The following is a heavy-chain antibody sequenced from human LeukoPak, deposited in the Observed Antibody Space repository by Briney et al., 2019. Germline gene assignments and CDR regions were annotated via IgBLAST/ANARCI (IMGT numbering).Heavy chain of an antibody. CDR3: AREIGNGDGYNDDDGGFDI. Sequence: ASVNVSCKASGYTFTGYYMHWVRQAPGQGLEWMGWISPNSGGTNYAQKFQGRVTMTRDTSISTAYMELSRLRSDDTAVYYCAREIGNGDGYNDDDGGFDIWGQGTMVTVSS. J-gene: IGHJ3*02. CDR2: ISPNSGGT. CDR1: GYTFTGYY. D-gene: IGHD5-24*01. V-gene: IGHV1-2*02.